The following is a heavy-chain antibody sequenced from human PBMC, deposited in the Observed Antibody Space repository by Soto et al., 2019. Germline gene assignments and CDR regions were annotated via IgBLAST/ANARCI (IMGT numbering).Heavy chain of an antibody. CDR3: ARGRDGDY. CDR2: ISAHNGNT. V-gene: IGHV1-18*01. D-gene: IGHD6-6*01. J-gene: IGHJ4*02. Sequence: QVHLVQSGAEVKKPGASVKVSCKGSGYAFTTYGITWVRQAPGQGLEWMGWISAHNGNTTYAQKLQGRVTVTRDTSTSTAYMELRSLRSDDTAVYYWARGRDGDYWGQGALVTVSS. CDR1: GYAFTTYG.